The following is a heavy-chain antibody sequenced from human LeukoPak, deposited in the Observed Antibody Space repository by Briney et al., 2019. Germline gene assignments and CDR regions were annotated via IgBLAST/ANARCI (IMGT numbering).Heavy chain of an antibody. CDR3: ARVSAVGANSFDY. CDR2: INAGNGNT. CDR1: GYTFTNYA. V-gene: IGHV1-3*01. J-gene: IGHJ4*02. Sequence: ASVKVSCKASGYTFTNYAVNWLRQAPGQRLEWMGWINAGNGNTKYSQKFQGRVTITRDTSASTAYMELSSLRSEDTAVYYCARVSAVGANSFDYWGQGTLVTVSS. D-gene: IGHD1-26*01.